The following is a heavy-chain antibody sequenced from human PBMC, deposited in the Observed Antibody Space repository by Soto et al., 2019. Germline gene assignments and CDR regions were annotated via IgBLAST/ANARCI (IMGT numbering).Heavy chain of an antibody. CDR1: GGSISSGGYY. CDR3: ATSQGVTTGWFDP. Sequence: QVQLQESGPGLVKPSQTLSLTCTVSGGSISSGGYYWSWIRQHPGKGLEWIGYIYYSGSTYYNPSLKSRVTIPVDTSKNQFSLKLSSVTAADTAVDYCATSQGVTTGWFDPWGQGTLVTVSS. CDR2: IYYSGST. D-gene: IGHD4-17*01. V-gene: IGHV4-31*03. J-gene: IGHJ5*02.